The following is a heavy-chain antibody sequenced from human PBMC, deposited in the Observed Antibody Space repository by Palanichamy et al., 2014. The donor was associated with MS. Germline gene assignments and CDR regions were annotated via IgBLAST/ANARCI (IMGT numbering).Heavy chain of an antibody. D-gene: IGHD3-10*01. CDR2: IIPDYPVA. V-gene: IGHV1-69*02. CDR3: ATSGPSSPDNRGKPLRY. Sequence: QVQLVQSGAAVRKPGSSVKVSCTTSGESFDTYTVSWVRQAPGHGLEWMGRIIPDYPVANYAVNLLDRATITADRSTKTVYLELRGLRLDDTAVFYCATSGPSSPDNRGKPLRYWGQGTLVTVSS. J-gene: IGHJ4*02. CDR1: GESFDTYT.